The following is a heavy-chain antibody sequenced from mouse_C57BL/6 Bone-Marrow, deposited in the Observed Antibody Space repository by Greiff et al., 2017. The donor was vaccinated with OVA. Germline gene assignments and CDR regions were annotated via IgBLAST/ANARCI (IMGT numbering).Heavy chain of an antibody. V-gene: IGHV2-2*01. Sequence: VQLQQSGPGLVQPSQSLSITCTVSGFSLTSYGVHWVRQSPGKGLEWLGVIWSGGSTDYNAAVISRLSISKDNSRRQVFFKMNSLQADDTAIYYCARWGYWGQGTTLTVSS. CDR2: IWSGGST. J-gene: IGHJ2*01. CDR1: GFSLTSYG. CDR3: ARWGY.